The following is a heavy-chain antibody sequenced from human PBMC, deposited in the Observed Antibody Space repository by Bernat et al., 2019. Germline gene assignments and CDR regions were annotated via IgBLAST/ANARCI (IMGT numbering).Heavy chain of an antibody. CDR1: GFTFSSYG. J-gene: IGHJ6*02. V-gene: IGHV3-64*01. CDR2: ISSNGGST. Sequence: VQLVESGGGVVQPGRSLRLSCAASGFTFSSYGMHWVRQAPGKGLEYVSAISSNGGSTYYANSVKGRFTISRDNSKNTLYLQMGSLRAEDMAVYYCAREDSSSWYYYYYGMDVWGQGTTVTVSS. CDR3: AREDSSSWYYYYYGMDV. D-gene: IGHD6-13*01.